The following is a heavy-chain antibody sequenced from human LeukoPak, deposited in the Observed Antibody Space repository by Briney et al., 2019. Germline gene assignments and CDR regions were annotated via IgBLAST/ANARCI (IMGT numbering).Heavy chain of an antibody. Sequence: SETLSLTCTVSGGSISSGSYYWSWIRQPAGKGLEWIGRIYTSGSTNYNPSLKSRVTISVDTSKNQFFLKLSSVTAADTAVYYCARGSEVVGFDYWGQGTLVTVSS. V-gene: IGHV4-61*02. CDR3: ARGSEVVGFDY. J-gene: IGHJ4*02. D-gene: IGHD2-15*01. CDR2: IYTSGST. CDR1: GGSISSGSYY.